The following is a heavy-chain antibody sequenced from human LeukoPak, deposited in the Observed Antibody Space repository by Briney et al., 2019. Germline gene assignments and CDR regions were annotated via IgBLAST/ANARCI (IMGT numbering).Heavy chain of an antibody. CDR1: GFTFSSYS. J-gene: IGHJ4*02. V-gene: IGHV3-48*01. Sequence: GGSLRLSCAASGFTFSSYSMNWVRQAPGKGLEWVSYISSSSSTIYYADSVKGRFTISRDNAKNSLYLQMNSLRAEDTAVYYCARDTGGYTTYWGQGTLVTVSS. CDR3: ARDTGGYTTY. D-gene: IGHD5-12*01. CDR2: ISSSSSTI.